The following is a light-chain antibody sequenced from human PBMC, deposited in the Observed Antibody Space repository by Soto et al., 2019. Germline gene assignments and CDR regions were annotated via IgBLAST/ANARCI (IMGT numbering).Light chain of an antibody. Sequence: QAVLTQPASVSGSPGQSITISCIGTSSDVGAYDLVSWYQQHPGTAPRLIIYENIRRPSTISHRFSGSKSGNTASLTISGLPAEDEAYYYCCSYAGNRILIFGGGTKLTVL. CDR2: ENI. CDR3: CSYAGNRILI. CDR1: SSDVGAYDL. V-gene: IGLV2-23*01. J-gene: IGLJ2*01.